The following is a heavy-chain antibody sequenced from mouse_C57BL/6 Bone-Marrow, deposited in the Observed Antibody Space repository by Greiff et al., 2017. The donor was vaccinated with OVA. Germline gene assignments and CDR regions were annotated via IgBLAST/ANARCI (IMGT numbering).Heavy chain of an antibody. V-gene: IGHV1-54*01. D-gene: IGHD1-1*01. CDR1: GYAFTNYL. J-gene: IGHJ3*01. CDR2: INPGSGGT. Sequence: VQLVESGAELVRPGTSVKVSCKASGYAFTNYLIEWVKQRPGQGLEWIGVINPGSGGTNYNEKFKGKATLTADKSSSTAYMQLSSLTSEDSAVYFCAKSRYYYGSSYGFAYWGQGTLVTVSA. CDR3: AKSRYYYGSSYGFAY.